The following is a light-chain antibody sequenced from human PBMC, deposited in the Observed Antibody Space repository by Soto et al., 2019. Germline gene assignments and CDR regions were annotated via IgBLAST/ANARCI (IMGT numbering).Light chain of an antibody. Sequence: EIVLTQSPGTLSLSPGERATLSCRASQSVISTYLAWYQQKPGQAPRLLMYGGSGRATGIPDRFSGSGSGTDFTLTISRLEPEDFAVYYSQLYGSSMYTFGQGTKLEIK. V-gene: IGKV3-20*01. J-gene: IGKJ2*01. CDR2: GGS. CDR3: QLYGSSMYT. CDR1: QSVISTY.